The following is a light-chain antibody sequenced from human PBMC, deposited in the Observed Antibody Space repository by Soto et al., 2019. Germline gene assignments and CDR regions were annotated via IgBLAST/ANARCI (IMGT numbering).Light chain of an antibody. CDR2: GAS. V-gene: IGKV3-15*01. CDR3: QQYDDWPPFT. Sequence: EVVMTQTPATLSVSPGEGATLSCRASQSVHSNLAWYQQKPGQAPRLLIFGASTRAIDIPARFSGSGSGTEFTLTISSLQSEDFAVYYCQQYDDWPPFTFGQGTKVDIK. J-gene: IGKJ2*01. CDR1: QSVHSN.